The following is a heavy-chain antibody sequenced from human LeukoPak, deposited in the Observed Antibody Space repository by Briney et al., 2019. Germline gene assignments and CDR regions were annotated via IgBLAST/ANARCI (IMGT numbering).Heavy chain of an antibody. CDR3: AKGVEWELLLVDY. J-gene: IGHJ4*02. V-gene: IGHV3-30*18. CDR1: GFTFSSYG. Sequence: GALRLSCAASGFTFSSYGMHWVRQAPGKGLEWVAVISYDGSNKYYADSVKGRFTISRDNSKNTLYLQMNSLRAEDTAVYYCAKGVEWELLLVDYWGQGTLVTVSS. D-gene: IGHD1-26*01. CDR2: ISYDGSNK.